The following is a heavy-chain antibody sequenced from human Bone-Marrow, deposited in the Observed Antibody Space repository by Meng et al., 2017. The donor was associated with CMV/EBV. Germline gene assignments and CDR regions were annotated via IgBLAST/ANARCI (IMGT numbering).Heavy chain of an antibody. CDR2: ISWNSGSI. CDR1: GFTFDDYA. Sequence: SLKISCAASGFTFDDYAMHWVRQAPGKGLEWVSGISWNSGSIGYADSVKGRFTISRGNAKNSLYLQMNSLRAEDTALYYCAKDLGVVVPASSNGMDVWGQGTTVTVSS. D-gene: IGHD2-2*01. J-gene: IGHJ6*02. CDR3: AKDLGVVVPASSNGMDV. V-gene: IGHV3-9*01.